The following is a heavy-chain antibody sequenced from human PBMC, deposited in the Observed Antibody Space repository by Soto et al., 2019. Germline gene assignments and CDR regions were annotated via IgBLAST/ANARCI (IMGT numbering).Heavy chain of an antibody. CDR1: DGSMNSDSSY. CDR2: INHSGST. J-gene: IGHJ4*02. D-gene: IGHD3-22*01. Sequence: QSQLQESGPGLVKPSETLSLTCRVSDGSMNSDSSYWGWIRQPPGKGLEWIGVINHSGSTYHNLSLKGRVTMSVDASRNQFFLKLTSMTAADTAVYYCARLGGYVSVGYYYLWDSWGQGTLVTVSS. CDR3: ARLGGYVSVGYYYLWDS. V-gene: IGHV4-39*01.